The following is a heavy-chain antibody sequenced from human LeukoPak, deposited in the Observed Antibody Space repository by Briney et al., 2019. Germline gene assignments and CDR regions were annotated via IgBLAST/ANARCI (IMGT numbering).Heavy chain of an antibody. D-gene: IGHD5-24*01. Sequence: GGSLRLSCAASGFTFNNYYMSWVRQAPGKGLECVSCISSSSSTFYYADSVKGRFTISRDKAKNSLYLQMNALRAEDTAVYYCARSVDVDYWGQGILVTVSP. CDR2: ISSSSSTF. J-gene: IGHJ4*02. CDR1: GFTFNNYY. V-gene: IGHV3-48*01. CDR3: ARSVDVDY.